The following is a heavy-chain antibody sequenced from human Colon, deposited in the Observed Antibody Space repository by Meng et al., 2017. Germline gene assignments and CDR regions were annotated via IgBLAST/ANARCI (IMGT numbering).Heavy chain of an antibody. Sequence: VQLLDCGGGLGQPGGSLGLSVAASGFRFSSYWRHWVLQVPGKGPVWVSRISADGRSTAYADSVKGRFTISRDNAKSTLYLQMKSLTDDDTAIYFCTGGGEANPPLPWGQGSLVTVSS. CDR2: ISADGRST. V-gene: IGHV3-74*01. D-gene: IGHD3-16*01. CDR3: TGGGEANPPLP. CDR1: GFRFSSYW. J-gene: IGHJ5*02.